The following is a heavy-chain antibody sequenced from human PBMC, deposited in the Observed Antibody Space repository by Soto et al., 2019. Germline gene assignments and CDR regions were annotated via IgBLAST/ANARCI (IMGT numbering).Heavy chain of an antibody. Sequence: SETLSLTCAVSGYSIASGYYWACIRQSPGKGLEWIGSIYHAGSVYYNPSLNSRVAVSLDTSKNHFSLKLTSVTAADTAVYYCARTFDYYGMDVWGQGTTVTVSS. J-gene: IGHJ6*02. V-gene: IGHV4-38-2*01. CDR1: GYSIASGYY. CDR2: IYHAGSV. CDR3: ARTFDYYGMDV.